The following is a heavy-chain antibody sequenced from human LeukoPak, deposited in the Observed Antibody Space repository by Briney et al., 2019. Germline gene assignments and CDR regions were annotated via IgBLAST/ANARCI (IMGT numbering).Heavy chain of an antibody. CDR3: ATLGGYYDSSGSLGLDV. Sequence: ASVKVSCKVSGYTLTELSMHWVRQAPGKGLEWMGGFDPEDGETIYAQKFQGRVTMTEDTSTDTAYMELSSLRSEDTAVYYCATLGGYYDSSGSLGLDVWGQGTTVTVSS. J-gene: IGHJ6*02. CDR1: GYTLTELS. D-gene: IGHD3-22*01. V-gene: IGHV1-24*01. CDR2: FDPEDGET.